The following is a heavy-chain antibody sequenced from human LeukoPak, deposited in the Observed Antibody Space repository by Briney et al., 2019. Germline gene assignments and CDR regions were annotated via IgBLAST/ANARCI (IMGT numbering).Heavy chain of an antibody. Sequence: PGGSLRLSCAASRFTVSRIWMSWVRQAPGKGLEWVANIKQDGSEKYYLDSVRGRFTISRDNARKSLYLQMKSLRAEDTAAYYCAREREYDSWSSPDYWGQGTLVTVSS. V-gene: IGHV3-7*01. CDR1: RFTVSRIW. CDR2: IKQDGSEK. CDR3: AREREYDSWSSPDY. J-gene: IGHJ4*02. D-gene: IGHD3-3*01.